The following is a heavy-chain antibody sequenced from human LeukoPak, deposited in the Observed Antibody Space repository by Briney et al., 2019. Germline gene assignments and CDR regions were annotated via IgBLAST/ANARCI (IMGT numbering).Heavy chain of an antibody. V-gene: IGHV3-53*01. CDR2: VYSGDNT. J-gene: IGHJ4*02. D-gene: IGHD1-26*01. CDR3: AKVRNSGSLS. Sequence: GGSLRLSCAASGFTVSDNYMSWVRQAPGKGLEWVSVVYSGDNTYYADSVKGRFTISRDNSKNTLYLQMNSLRAEDTAVYYCAKVRNSGSLSWGQGTLVTVSS. CDR1: GFTVSDNY.